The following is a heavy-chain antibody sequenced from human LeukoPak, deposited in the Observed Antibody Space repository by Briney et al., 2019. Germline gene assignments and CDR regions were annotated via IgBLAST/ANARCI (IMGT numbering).Heavy chain of an antibody. D-gene: IGHD7-27*01. CDR2: ISGSGEST. V-gene: IGHV3-23*01. Sequence: GSLRLSCAASGFILSNYAITWIRQAPGKGLEWVSEISGSGESTYYGDSVKGRFTISRDNSKNTLYLQMNSLRAGDTAIYYCAREHWDFDYWGQGTLVTVSS. CDR3: AREHWDFDY. CDR1: GFILSNYA. J-gene: IGHJ4*02.